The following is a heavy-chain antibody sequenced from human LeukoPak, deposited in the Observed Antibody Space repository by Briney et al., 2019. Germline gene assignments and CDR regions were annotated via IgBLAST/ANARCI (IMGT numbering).Heavy chain of an antibody. V-gene: IGHV3-23*01. CDR2: LHADSGMT. CDR3: VKDFLHGPHIEPVGSVGPFDY. CDR1: GFSFSGYW. Sequence: GGSLRLSCVGSGFSFSGYWMSWVRQAPGKGLEWVSGLHADSGMTYYADSVKGRFTISRDNSKNTLYFQMNSLRAEDTAVYYCVKDFLHGPHIEPVGSVGPFDYWGQGTLVTVSS. J-gene: IGHJ4*02. D-gene: IGHD2-2*01.